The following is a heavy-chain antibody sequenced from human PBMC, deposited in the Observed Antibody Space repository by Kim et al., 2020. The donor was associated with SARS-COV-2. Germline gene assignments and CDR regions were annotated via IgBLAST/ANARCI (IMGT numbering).Heavy chain of an antibody. Sequence: GGSLRLSCAASGFTFSSYSMNWVRQAPGKGLEWVSSISSSSSYIYYADSVKGRFTISRDNAKNSLYLQMNSLRAEDTAVYYCAREGTFYDILTGPRYYYYGMDVWGQGTTVTVSS. CDR3: AREGTFYDILTGPRYYYYGMDV. V-gene: IGHV3-21*01. CDR2: ISSSSSYI. CDR1: GFTFSSYS. D-gene: IGHD3-9*01. J-gene: IGHJ6*02.